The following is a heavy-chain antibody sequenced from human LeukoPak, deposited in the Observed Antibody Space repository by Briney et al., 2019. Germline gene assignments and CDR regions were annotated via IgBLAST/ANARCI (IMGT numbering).Heavy chain of an antibody. D-gene: IGHD3-3*01. CDR3: ALFWSRYYYGMDV. J-gene: IGHJ6*02. V-gene: IGHV3-21*01. Sequence: MPGGSLRLSCAASGFTFSSYSMNWVRQAPGKGLEWVSSISSSSSYIYYADSVKGRFTISRDNAKNSLYLQMNSLRAEDTAVYYCALFWSRYYYGMDVRGQGTTVTVSS. CDR1: GFTFSSYS. CDR2: ISSSSSYI.